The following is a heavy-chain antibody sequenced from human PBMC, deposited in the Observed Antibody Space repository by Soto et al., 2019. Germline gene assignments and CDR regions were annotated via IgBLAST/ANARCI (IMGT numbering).Heavy chain of an antibody. CDR3: ARGRGRYFDWLASDAFDI. CDR1: GYTFTSYA. V-gene: IGHV1-3*01. D-gene: IGHD3-9*01. Sequence: ASVKVSCKASGYTFTSYAMHWVRQAPGQRLEWMGWINAGNGNTNYAQKLQGRVTMTTDTSTSTAYMELRSLRSDDTAVYYCARGRGRYFDWLASDAFDIWGQGTMVTVSS. CDR2: INAGNGNT. J-gene: IGHJ3*02.